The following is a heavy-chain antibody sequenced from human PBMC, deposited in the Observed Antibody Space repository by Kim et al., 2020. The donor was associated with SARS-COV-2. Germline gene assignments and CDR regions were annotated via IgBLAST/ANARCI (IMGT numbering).Heavy chain of an antibody. V-gene: IGHV1-46*01. CDR3: ARRSTAGDAFDI. J-gene: IGHJ3*02. Sequence: SYDQKFQGRVTMTRDTSTSTVYMELSSLRSEDTAVYYCARRSTAGDAFDIWGQGTMVTVSS.